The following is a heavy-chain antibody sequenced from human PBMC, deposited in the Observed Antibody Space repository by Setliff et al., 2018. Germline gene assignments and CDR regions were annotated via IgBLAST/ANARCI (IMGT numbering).Heavy chain of an antibody. CDR2: INHSGST. V-gene: IGHV4-34*01. D-gene: IGHD6-19*01. CDR1: GGSFSGYY. Sequence: PSETLSLTCAVYGGSFSGYYWSWIRQPPGKGLEWIGEINHSGSTNYNPSLKSRVTISVDTSKNQFSLKLSSVTAADTAVCYCARVPPQCYFDYWGQGTLVTVSS. CDR3: ARVPPQCYFDY. J-gene: IGHJ4*02.